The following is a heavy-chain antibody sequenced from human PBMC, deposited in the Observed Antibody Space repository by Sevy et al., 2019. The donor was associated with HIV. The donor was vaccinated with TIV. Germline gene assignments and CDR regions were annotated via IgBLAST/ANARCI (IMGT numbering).Heavy chain of an antibody. D-gene: IGHD3-16*01. Sequence: GESLKISCTDSRFTFNNYAMTWVRQAPGKGLEWVSTISEIGGSTYYADSVKGRFTISRDNSKNVLYLQMNSLRAEDTAIYYCAKGAMITFGGTYYFDYWGQGTLVTVSS. CDR1: RFTFNNYA. CDR3: AKGAMITFGGTYYFDY. V-gene: IGHV3-23*01. CDR2: ISEIGGST. J-gene: IGHJ4*02.